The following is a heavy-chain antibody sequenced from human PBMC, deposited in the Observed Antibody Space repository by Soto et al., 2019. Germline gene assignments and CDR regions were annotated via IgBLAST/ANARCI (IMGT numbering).Heavy chain of an antibody. D-gene: IGHD6-19*01. CDR1: GCTFTSYG. Sequence: ASVKVSCKASGCTFTSYGISWVRQAPGQGLEWMGWISAYNGNTNYAQKLQGRVTMTTDTSTSTAYMELRSLRSDDTAVYYCAREPTKYSSGWYGIDYWGQGTLVTVSS. CDR3: AREPTKYSSGWYGIDY. CDR2: ISAYNGNT. V-gene: IGHV1-18*01. J-gene: IGHJ4*02.